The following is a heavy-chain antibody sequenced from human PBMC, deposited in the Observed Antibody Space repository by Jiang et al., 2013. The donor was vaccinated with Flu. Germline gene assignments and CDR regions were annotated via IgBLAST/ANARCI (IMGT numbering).Heavy chain of an antibody. J-gene: IGHJ4*02. D-gene: IGHD3-22*01. CDR3: AKHDSSGYYVFDH. V-gene: IGHV4-59*01. CDR2: IYYSGSI. Sequence: LLKPSETLSLTCSVSGVSINTYYWSWIRQPPGKGLEWIGFIYYSGSINYNPSLKSRVTISVDTSKSQFSLKLSSVTAADTAVYYCAKHDSSGYYVFDHWGQGTLVTVSS. CDR1: GVSINTYY.